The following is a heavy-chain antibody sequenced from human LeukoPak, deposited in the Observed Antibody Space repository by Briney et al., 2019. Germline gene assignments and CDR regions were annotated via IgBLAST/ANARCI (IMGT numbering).Heavy chain of an antibody. V-gene: IGHV4-59*11. CDR1: GGSISSHY. J-gene: IGHJ5*02. Sequence: SETLSLTCTVSGGSISSHYWSWIRQPPGKGLEWIGYIYYSGSTNYNPSLKSRVTISVDTSKNQFSLKLSSVTAADTAVYYCAREHIIAARPAGWFDPWGQGTLVTVSS. D-gene: IGHD6-6*01. CDR3: AREHIIAARPAGWFDP. CDR2: IYYSGST.